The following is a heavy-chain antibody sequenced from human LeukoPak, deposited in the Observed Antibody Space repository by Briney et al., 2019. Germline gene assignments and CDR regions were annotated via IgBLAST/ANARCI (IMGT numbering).Heavy chain of an antibody. CDR3: ASGIAAAGMVDWFDP. CDR2: IYYSGST. V-gene: IGHV4-59*08. D-gene: IGHD6-13*01. CDR1: GGSISSYY. J-gene: IGHJ5*02. Sequence: SETLSLTCTVSGGSISSYYWSWIRQPPGKGLEWIGYIYYSGSTNYNPSLKSRDTISVDTSKNQFSLKLSSVTAADTAVYYCASGIAAAGMVDWFDPWGQGTLVTVSS.